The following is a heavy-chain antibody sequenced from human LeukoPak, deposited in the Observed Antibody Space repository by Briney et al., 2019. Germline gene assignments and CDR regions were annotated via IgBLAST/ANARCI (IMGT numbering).Heavy chain of an antibody. D-gene: IGHD3-10*01. J-gene: IGHJ4*02. CDR3: ARISPYYYGSGSFEDY. CDR2: ISAYNGNT. CDR1: GYTFTSYG. Sequence: ASVKVSCKASGYTFTSYGISWVRQAPGQGLEWMGWISAYNGNTNYAQKLQGRVTMTRDTSTNTAYMELRGLRSEDTAVYYCARISPYYYGSGSFEDYWGQGTLVTVSS. V-gene: IGHV1-18*01.